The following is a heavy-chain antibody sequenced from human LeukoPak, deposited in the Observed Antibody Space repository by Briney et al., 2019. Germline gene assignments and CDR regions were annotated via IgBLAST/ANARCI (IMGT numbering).Heavy chain of an antibody. CDR1: GFTVSSNY. D-gene: IGHD3-10*01. Sequence: GGSLRLSCAASGFTVSSNYMSWVRQAPGKGLEWVSVIYSGGSTYYADSVKGRFTISRDNSKNTLYLQMNSLRAEDTAVYYCARGNYYGSGSFFDYWGQGTLVTVSS. CDR3: ARGNYYGSGSFFDY. CDR2: IYSGGST. V-gene: IGHV3-53*01. J-gene: IGHJ4*02.